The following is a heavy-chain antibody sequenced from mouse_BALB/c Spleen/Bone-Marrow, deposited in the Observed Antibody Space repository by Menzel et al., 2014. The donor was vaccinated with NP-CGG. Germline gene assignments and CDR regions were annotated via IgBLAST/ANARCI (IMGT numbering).Heavy chain of an antibody. D-gene: IGHD1-1*01. CDR2: INSNGGST. Sequence: DVKLVESGGGLVKLGGSLKLSCAASGFTFSSYYMSWVRQTPEKRLELVAAINSNGGSTYYPDTVKGRFTISRDNAKNTLYLQMSSLKSEDTALYYCARRGRDGYFDYWGQGTTLTVSS. CDR1: GFTFSSYY. J-gene: IGHJ2*01. CDR3: ARRGRDGYFDY. V-gene: IGHV5-6-2*01.